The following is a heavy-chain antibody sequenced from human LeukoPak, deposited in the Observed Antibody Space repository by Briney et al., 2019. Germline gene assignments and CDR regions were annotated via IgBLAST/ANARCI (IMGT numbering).Heavy chain of an antibody. CDR1: GFTLRSNY. J-gene: IGHJ4*02. D-gene: IGHD2-8*01. V-gene: IGHV3-53*01. CDR3: AREDAFDY. CDR2: IDSGGST. Sequence: GGSLSLSCAASGFTLRSNYMSWVRQAPGKGLEWVSVIDSGGSTYYADSVKGRFSISRDNSKNTVYLEMKSLRVEDTAVYYCAREDAFDYWGQGTPVTVSS.